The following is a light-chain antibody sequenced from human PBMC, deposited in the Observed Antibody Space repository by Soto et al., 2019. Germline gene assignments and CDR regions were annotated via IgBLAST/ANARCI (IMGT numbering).Light chain of an antibody. CDR3: QQRSHWPLA. Sequence: EIVLTQSPATVSLSPGERATLSCRASQSVSIYLAWYQQKTGQAPRLLIYDASNRASDIPARFSGSGSETDFTLTSRILEPEDFAIYYWQQRSHWPLAFGGGTKVEIK. CDR2: DAS. J-gene: IGKJ4*01. V-gene: IGKV3-11*01. CDR1: QSVSIY.